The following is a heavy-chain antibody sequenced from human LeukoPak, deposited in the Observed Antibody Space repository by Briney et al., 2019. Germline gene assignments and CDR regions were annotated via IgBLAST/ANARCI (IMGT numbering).Heavy chain of an antibody. Sequence: GASVKVSCKASGYTLTGYYMHWVRQAPGQGLEWMGWIKPNNGGTNYAQKFQGRVTMTRDTSISTAYMELSRLTSDDTAVYYCARGGYYDSGSYIFDYWGQGTLVTVSS. CDR2: IKPNNGGT. CDR1: GYTLTGYY. CDR3: ARGGYYDSGSYIFDY. J-gene: IGHJ4*02. D-gene: IGHD3-10*01. V-gene: IGHV1-2*02.